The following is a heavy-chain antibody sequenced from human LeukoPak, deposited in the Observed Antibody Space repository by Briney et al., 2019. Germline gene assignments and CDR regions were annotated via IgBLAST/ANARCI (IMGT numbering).Heavy chain of an antibody. Sequence: GASVKVSCKASGYTFTGYYMHWVRQAPGQWLEWMGWINPNSSGTNYAQKFQGRVTMTRDTSISTAYMELSRLRSDDTAVYYCARGEDIVVVPAASSRYWGQGTLVTVSS. CDR1: GYTFTGYY. D-gene: IGHD2-2*01. J-gene: IGHJ4*02. CDR3: ARGEDIVVVPAASSRY. CDR2: INPNSSGT. V-gene: IGHV1-2*02.